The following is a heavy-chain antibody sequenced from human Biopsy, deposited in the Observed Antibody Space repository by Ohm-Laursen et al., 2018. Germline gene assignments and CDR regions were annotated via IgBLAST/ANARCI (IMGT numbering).Heavy chain of an antibody. J-gene: IGHJ6*02. CDR2: ISDDGRNK. D-gene: IGHD1-26*01. V-gene: IGHV3-30*03. CDR1: GFSFSSYG. CDR3: ARDPIVGSKADGMDV. Sequence: SSLRLSCSASGFSFSSYGMHWVRQAPGKGLEWVAVISDDGRNKYYIDSVRGRFTISRDNSKNTLYLQMNSLRAEDTAIYYCARDPIVGSKADGMDVWGRGTTVTVSS.